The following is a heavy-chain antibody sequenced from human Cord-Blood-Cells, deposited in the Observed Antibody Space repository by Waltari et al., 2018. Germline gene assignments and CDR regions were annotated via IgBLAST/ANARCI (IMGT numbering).Heavy chain of an antibody. CDR3: ARQSIAARRYYYYGMDV. D-gene: IGHD6-6*01. CDR1: GGSVSSGRYY. V-gene: IGHV4-61*01. Sequence: QVQLQESGPGLVKPSETLSLTCTVSGGSVSSGRYYWTWIRLPPGKGLEWIGYIYYSGSTNYNPSLKSRVTISVDTSKNQFSLKLSSVTAADTAVYYCARQSIAARRYYYYGMDVWGQGTTVTVSS. CDR2: IYYSGST. J-gene: IGHJ6*02.